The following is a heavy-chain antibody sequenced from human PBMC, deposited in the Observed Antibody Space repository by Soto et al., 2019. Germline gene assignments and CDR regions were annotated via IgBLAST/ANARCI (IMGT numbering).Heavy chain of an antibody. CDR2: IYPGDSDT. J-gene: IGHJ6*02. Sequence: PGESLKISCKGSGYSFTSYWIGWVRQMPGKGLEWMGIIYPGDSDTRYSPSFQGQVTISADKSISTAYLQWSSLKASDTAMYYCARAAATGGYYYYGMDVWGQGTTVTVSS. CDR3: ARAAATGGYYYYGMDV. D-gene: IGHD2-15*01. CDR1: GYSFTSYW. V-gene: IGHV5-51*01.